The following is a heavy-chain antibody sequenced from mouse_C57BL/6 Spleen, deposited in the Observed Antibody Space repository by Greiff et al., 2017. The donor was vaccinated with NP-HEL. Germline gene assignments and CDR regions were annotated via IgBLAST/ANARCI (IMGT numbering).Heavy chain of an antibody. CDR2: IHPNSGST. V-gene: IGHV1-64*01. J-gene: IGHJ4*01. Sequence: QVQLQQPGAELVKPGASVKLSCKASGYTFTSYWMHWVKQRPGQGLEWIGMIHPNSGSTNYNEKFKSKATLTVDKSTSTAYMQLSSLTSEDSAVYHCARSGYYGNYFYAMDYWGQGTSVTVSS. CDR1: GYTFTSYW. D-gene: IGHD2-1*01. CDR3: ARSGYYGNYFYAMDY.